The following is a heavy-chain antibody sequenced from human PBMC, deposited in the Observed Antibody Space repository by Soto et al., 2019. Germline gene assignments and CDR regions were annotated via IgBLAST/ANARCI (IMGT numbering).Heavy chain of an antibody. J-gene: IGHJ4*02. Sequence: GGSLRLSCAASGFTFSSYSMNWVRQAPGKGLEWVSSISSSSSYIYYADSVKGRFTISRDNAKNSLYLQMNSLRAEDTAVYYCARARLSAMRPLRNDFWSGYPAYWGQGTLVTVSS. CDR2: ISSSSSYI. CDR1: GFTFSSYS. CDR3: ARARLSAMRPLRNDFWSGYPAY. D-gene: IGHD3-3*01. V-gene: IGHV3-21*01.